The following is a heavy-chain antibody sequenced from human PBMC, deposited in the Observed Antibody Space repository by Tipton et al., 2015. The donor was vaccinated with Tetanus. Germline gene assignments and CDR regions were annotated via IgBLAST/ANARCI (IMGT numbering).Heavy chain of an antibody. CDR2: ISGSGTSS. J-gene: IGHJ6*02. V-gene: IGHV3-23*01. CDR3: AKGETNSGYYYYGMDV. Sequence: TAAGFTFSDYAMSWVRQAPGKGLECVSSISGSGTSSYHADSVKGRFTVSRDNSKNTLYLQMNSLRADDTAVYFCAKGETNSGYYYYGMDVWGQGTAVTVSS. CDR1: GFTFSDYA. D-gene: IGHD2-15*01.